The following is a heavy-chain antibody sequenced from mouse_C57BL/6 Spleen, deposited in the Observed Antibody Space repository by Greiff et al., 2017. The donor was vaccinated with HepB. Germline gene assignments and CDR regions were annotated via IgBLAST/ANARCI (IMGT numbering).Heavy chain of an antibody. CDR1: GYAFTNYL. J-gene: IGHJ2*01. CDR2: INPGSGGT. Sequence: VKLMESGAELVRPGTSVKVSCKASGYAFTNYLIEWVKQRPGQGLEWIGVINPGSGGTNYNEKFKGKATLTADKSSSTAYMQLSSLTSEDSAVYFCARGPYYYGSKDFDYWGQGTTLTVSS. CDR3: ARGPYYYGSKDFDY. D-gene: IGHD1-1*01. V-gene: IGHV1-54*01.